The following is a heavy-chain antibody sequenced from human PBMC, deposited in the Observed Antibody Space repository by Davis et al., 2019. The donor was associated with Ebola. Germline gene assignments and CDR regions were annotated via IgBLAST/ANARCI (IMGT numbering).Heavy chain of an antibody. D-gene: IGHD4-23*01. V-gene: IGHV3-33*08. J-gene: IGHJ6*02. CDR1: GFTFTTST. CDR2: IWYDGSRE. Sequence: GGSLRLSCVASGFTFTTSTMHWVRQAPGKGLEWVAFIWYDGSREVYADSVKGRFTISRDTPKNMVFLQMNSLRDDDTAVYYCARALGGNAVNYGMDVWGQGTTVTVSS. CDR3: ARALGGNAVNYGMDV.